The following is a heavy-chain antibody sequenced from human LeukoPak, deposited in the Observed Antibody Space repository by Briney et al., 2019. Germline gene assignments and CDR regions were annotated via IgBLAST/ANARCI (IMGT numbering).Heavy chain of an antibody. Sequence: GGSLRLSCAASGFTFSDHFMHWVRQAPGKGLEWVGRIKNKANSYITQYAASMEGRFTISRDDSKNSLYLQMSSLKTEDTAMYYCASIRGTLGYWGQGTVVTVSS. CDR1: GFTFSDHF. J-gene: IGHJ4*02. V-gene: IGHV3-72*01. CDR3: ASIRGTLGY. CDR2: IKNKANSYIT. D-gene: IGHD1-26*01.